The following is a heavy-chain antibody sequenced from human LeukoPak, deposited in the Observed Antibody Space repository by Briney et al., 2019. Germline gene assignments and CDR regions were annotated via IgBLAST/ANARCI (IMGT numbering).Heavy chain of an antibody. D-gene: IGHD3-3*01. Sequence: GGSLRLSCAASGFTFSSYAMSWVRQAPGKGLEWVLVINGSGASTYYADSVKGRFTISRDNSKNTLYLQMNSLRAEDTAVYYCAKNADFWSGYYDYWGQGTLVTVSS. CDR1: GFTFSSYA. CDR2: INGSGAST. CDR3: AKNADFWSGYYDY. J-gene: IGHJ4*02. V-gene: IGHV3-23*01.